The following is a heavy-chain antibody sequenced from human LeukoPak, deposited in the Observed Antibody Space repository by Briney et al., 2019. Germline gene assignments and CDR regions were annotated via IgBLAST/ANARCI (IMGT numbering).Heavy chain of an antibody. CDR1: GFTFSSYE. CDR2: ISSSGSTI. J-gene: IGHJ4*02. CDR3: ARVYGDCFDY. V-gene: IGHV3-48*03. D-gene: IGHD4-17*01. Sequence: PGGSLRLSCAASGFTFSSYEMNWVRQAPGKGLEWVSYISSSGSTIYYADSVKGRFTISRDNAKNSLYLQMNSLRAEDTAVYYCARVYGDCFDYWGQGTLVTVSS.